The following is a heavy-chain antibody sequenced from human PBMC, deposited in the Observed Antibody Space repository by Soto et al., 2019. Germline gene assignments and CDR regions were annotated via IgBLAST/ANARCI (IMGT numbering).Heavy chain of an antibody. CDR3: AYIGLTGDSEPITYYYYGMDV. J-gene: IGHJ6*02. CDR1: GYTFTSYY. V-gene: IGHV1-46*03. CDR2: INPSGGST. Sequence: GASVKVSCKASGYTFTSYYMHWVRQAPGQGLEWMGIINPSGGSTSYAQKFQGRVTMTRDTSTSTVYMELSSLRSEDTAVYHCAYIGLTGDSEPITYYYYGMDVWGQGTTVTVSS. D-gene: IGHD7-27*01.